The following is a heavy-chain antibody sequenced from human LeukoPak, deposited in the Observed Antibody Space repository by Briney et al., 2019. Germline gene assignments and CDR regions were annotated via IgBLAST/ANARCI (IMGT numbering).Heavy chain of an antibody. CDR3: ARDRDDYSNHVVSYFDY. J-gene: IGHJ4*02. D-gene: IGHD4-11*01. V-gene: IGHV1-46*01. Sequence: GASVKVSCKASGYTFTGYYMHWVRQAPGQGLEWMGIINPSGGSTSYAQKFQGRVTMTRDMSTSTVYMELSSLRSEDTAVYYCARDRDDYSNHVVSYFDYWGQGTLVTVSS. CDR1: GYTFTGYY. CDR2: INPSGGST.